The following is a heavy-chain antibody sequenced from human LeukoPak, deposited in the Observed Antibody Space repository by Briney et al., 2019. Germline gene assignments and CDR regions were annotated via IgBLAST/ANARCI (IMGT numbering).Heavy chain of an antibody. Sequence: SSETLSLTCTVSGGSISRYYWSWIRQPAGKGLEWLGRIYTSGSTNYNPSLKSRVTMSVDTSKNQFTLKLSSVTAADTAVYYCARDLVLAAGINRYSKNPHAHWSDPSGQGGLLTVSS. CDR1: GGSISRYY. CDR3: ARDLVLAAGINRYSKNPHAHWSDP. V-gene: IGHV4-4*07. D-gene: IGHD6-25*01. CDR2: IYTSGST. J-gene: IGHJ5*02.